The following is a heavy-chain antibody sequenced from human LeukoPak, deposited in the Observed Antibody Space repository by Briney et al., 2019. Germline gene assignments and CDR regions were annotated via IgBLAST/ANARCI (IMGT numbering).Heavy chain of an antibody. J-gene: IGHJ4*02. D-gene: IGHD6-13*01. CDR3: AKSFGPVIAAAGTGAD. Sequence: PSETLSLTCSVSGDSIRRGNYYWSRIRQSAGKGLEWIGRINPSGSTNYNPSLKSRVIMSLDTSKNQFSLRLTSVTAADTAVYYCAKSFGPVIAAAGTGADWGQGTLVTVSS. CDR2: INPSGST. CDR1: GDSIRRGNYY. V-gene: IGHV4-61*02.